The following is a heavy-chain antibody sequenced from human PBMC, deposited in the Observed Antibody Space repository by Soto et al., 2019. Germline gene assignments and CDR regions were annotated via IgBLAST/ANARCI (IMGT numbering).Heavy chain of an antibody. Sequence: GASVKVSCKASGFTFTSSAVQWVRQARGQRLEWIGWIVVGSGNTNYAQKFQERVTITRDMSTSTAYMELSSLRSEDTAVYYCAAELFTAMVPFFDYWGRGTLVTVSS. D-gene: IGHD5-18*01. V-gene: IGHV1-58*01. CDR1: GFTFTSSA. CDR2: IVVGSGNT. J-gene: IGHJ4*02. CDR3: AAELFTAMVPFFDY.